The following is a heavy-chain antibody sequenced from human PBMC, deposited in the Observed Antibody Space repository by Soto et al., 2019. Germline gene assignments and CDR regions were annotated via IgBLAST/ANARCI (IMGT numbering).Heavy chain of an antibody. D-gene: IGHD1-1*01. V-gene: IGHV1-46*01. CDR3: ANNPSPQLELPDY. CDR2: INPSGGST. J-gene: IGHJ4*02. CDR1: GYTFTSYY. Sequence: ASVKVSCKASGYTFTSYYMHWVRQAPGQGLEWMGIINPSGGSTSYAQKFQGRVTMTRDTSTSTVYMELSSLRSEDTAVYYCANNPSPQLELPDYWGQGTLVTAPQ.